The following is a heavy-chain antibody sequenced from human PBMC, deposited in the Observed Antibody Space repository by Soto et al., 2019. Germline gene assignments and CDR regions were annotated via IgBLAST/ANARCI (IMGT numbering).Heavy chain of an antibody. CDR1: GFTFSSYE. J-gene: IGHJ4*02. D-gene: IGHD2-21*02. V-gene: IGHV3-48*03. CDR2: ITSTGSTI. Sequence: GGSLRLSCAASGFTFSSYEMNWVRQAPGKGLEWVSYITSTGSTIYYADSVKGRFTISRDNAKNSLYLQMNSLRAEDTAVYYCALSLTYCGGDCYSDYWGQGALVTVSS. CDR3: ALSLTYCGGDCYSDY.